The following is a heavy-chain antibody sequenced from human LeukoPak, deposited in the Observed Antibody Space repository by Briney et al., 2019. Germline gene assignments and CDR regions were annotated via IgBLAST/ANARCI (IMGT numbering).Heavy chain of an antibody. Sequence: GGSLRLSCAPSGFTFDNFAMTWVRQAPGKGLEWVSEITGSGGSTYYANSVKGRFTISRDNSKNTLYLQMNSLRAEDTAIYYCARELFDFDYWGQGTLVTVSS. CDR3: ARELFDFDY. J-gene: IGHJ4*02. CDR2: ITGSGGST. D-gene: IGHD3-10*01. V-gene: IGHV3-23*01. CDR1: GFTFDNFA.